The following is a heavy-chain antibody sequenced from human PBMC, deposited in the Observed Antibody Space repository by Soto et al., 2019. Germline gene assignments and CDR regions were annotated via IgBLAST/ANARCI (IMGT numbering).Heavy chain of an antibody. J-gene: IGHJ4*02. Sequence: SETLSLTCTVSGGSISSGGYYWSWIRQHPGKGLEWIGYIYYSGSTYYNPSLKSRVTISVDTSKNQFSLELSSVTAADTAVYYCARDRLGGLDYWGKGTRVTVSS. CDR3: ARDRLGGLDY. V-gene: IGHV4-31*03. CDR1: GGSISSGGYY. CDR2: IYYSGST.